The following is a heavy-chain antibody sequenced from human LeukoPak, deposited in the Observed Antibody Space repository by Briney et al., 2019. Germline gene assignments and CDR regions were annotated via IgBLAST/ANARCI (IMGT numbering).Heavy chain of an antibody. CDR1: GGSISSSSYY. CDR2: IYYSGST. J-gene: IGHJ5*02. D-gene: IGHD6-19*01. V-gene: IGHV4-39*07. CDR3: XXGLSQWLGPSWFDP. Sequence: PSETLSLTCTVSGGSISSSSYYWGWIRQPPGKGLEWIGSIYYSGSTYYNPSLKSRVTISVDTSKNQFSLKLSSVTAADTAGYYXXXGLSQWLGPSWFDPWGQGTLVTVSS.